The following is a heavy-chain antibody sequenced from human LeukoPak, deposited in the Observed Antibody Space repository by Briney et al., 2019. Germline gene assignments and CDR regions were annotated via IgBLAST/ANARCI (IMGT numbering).Heavy chain of an antibody. CDR2: IYHSGGA. J-gene: IGHJ5*02. CDR3: ARCNDAFPPRNWFDP. D-gene: IGHD1-1*01. Sequence: SETLSLTCAVSGYSISSGYYWGWIRQPPGKGLEWIGSIYHSGGAYYNPSLKSRVTISVDTSKNQFSLKLSSVTAADTAVYYCARCNDAFPPRNWFDPWGQGTLVTVSS. V-gene: IGHV4-38-2*01. CDR1: GYSISSGYY.